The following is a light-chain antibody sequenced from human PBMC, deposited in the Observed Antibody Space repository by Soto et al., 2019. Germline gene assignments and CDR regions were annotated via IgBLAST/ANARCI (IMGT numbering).Light chain of an antibody. CDR2: DVN. CDR3: SSYTSTNALV. V-gene: IGLV2-14*03. J-gene: IGLJ1*01. CDR1: VSDVGGYNY. Sequence: QSVLTQPASVSGSPGQSITVSCTGTVSDVGGYNYVSWYQKYPGQAPKLMIYDVNKRPSGVSNRFSGSKSGNTASLTISGLQVEDEADYYCSSYTSTNALVFGVGTKVTVL.